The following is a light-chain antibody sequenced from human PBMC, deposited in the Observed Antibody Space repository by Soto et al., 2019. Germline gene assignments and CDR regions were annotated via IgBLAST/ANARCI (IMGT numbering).Light chain of an antibody. CDR2: GAS. CDR3: QQYNHWPWT. CDR1: QSISGA. J-gene: IGKJ1*01. V-gene: IGKV3-15*01. Sequence: EIVMTQSPATLSVSPGGRATLSCRASQSISGALAWYQQKPGQAPRLLIYGASTRATSFPARFSGSGSGTDSTLTISSLQSEDCAVYYCQQYNHWPWTFGQGTKVDIK.